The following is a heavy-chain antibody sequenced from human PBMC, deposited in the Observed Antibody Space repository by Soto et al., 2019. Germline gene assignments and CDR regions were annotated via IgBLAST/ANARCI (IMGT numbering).Heavy chain of an antibody. J-gene: IGHJ4*02. D-gene: IGHD3-10*01. CDR3: ARDAYLGSGSYAY. V-gene: IGHV3-33*01. CDR1: GFTFSSYG. Sequence: QVQLVESGGGVVQPGRSLRLSCAASGFTFSSYGMHWVRQAPGKGLEWVALIWYDGSNKNYADSVKGRFTISRDDSKNTLYLKMNSLRAEDTAVDDCARDAYLGSGSYAYWGQGTLVTVSS. CDR2: IWYDGSNK.